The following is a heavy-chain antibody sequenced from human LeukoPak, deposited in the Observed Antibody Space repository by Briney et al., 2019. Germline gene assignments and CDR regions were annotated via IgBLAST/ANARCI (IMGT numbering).Heavy chain of an antibody. Sequence: PGGSLRLSCAASGFPFDDYAMHWVRQAPGKGLEWVSLISWDGGSTYYADSVKGRFTIFRDNSKNSLYLQMNSLRPEDTALYYCAKGGLYYDSSAFDIWGRGTMVTVSS. CDR3: AKGGLYYDSSAFDI. D-gene: IGHD3-22*01. J-gene: IGHJ3*02. V-gene: IGHV3-43D*03. CDR2: ISWDGGST. CDR1: GFPFDDYA.